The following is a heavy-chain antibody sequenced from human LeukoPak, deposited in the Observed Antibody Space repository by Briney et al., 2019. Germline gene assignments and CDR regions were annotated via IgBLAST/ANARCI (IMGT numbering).Heavy chain of an antibody. CDR2: IYYSGST. V-gene: IGHV4-31*03. CDR3: ARDWYCSGGSCYGWFDP. J-gene: IGHJ5*02. Sequence: SETLSLTCTVSGGSISSGGYYWSWIRQHPGKGLEWIGYIYYSGSTYYNPSLKSRVTMSVDTSKNQFSLKLSSVTAADTAVYYCARDWYCSGGSCYGWFDPWGQGTLVTVSS. CDR1: GGSISSGGYY. D-gene: IGHD2-15*01.